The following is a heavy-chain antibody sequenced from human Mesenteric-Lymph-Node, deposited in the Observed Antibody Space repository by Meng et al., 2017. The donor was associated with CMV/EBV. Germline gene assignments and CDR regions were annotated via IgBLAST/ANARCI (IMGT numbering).Heavy chain of an antibody. D-gene: IGHD1-26*01. J-gene: IGHJ4*02. CDR3: ARAGSGSYRLRLDY. Sequence: ASGGTFSSYAIRWVRQAPGQGLEWMGGIIPIFGTANYAQKFQGRVTITTDESTSTAYMELSSLRSEDTAVYYCARAGSGSYRLRLDYWGQGTLVTVSS. CDR1: GGTFSSYA. CDR2: IIPIFGTA. V-gene: IGHV1-69*05.